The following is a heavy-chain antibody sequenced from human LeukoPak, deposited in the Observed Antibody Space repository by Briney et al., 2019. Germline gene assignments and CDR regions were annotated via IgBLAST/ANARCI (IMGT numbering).Heavy chain of an antibody. CDR3: ARISSSRYLKNYGMDV. J-gene: IGHJ6*02. V-gene: IGHV4-59*01. D-gene: IGHD6-13*01. Sequence: SETLSLTCTVSGGSSSNYYWSWIRQPAGKGLEWIGYIYYSGSTYYNPSLKSRVTISVDTSKNQFSLKLSSVTAADTAVYYCARISSSRYLKNYGMDVWGQGTTVTVSS. CDR1: GGSSSNYY. CDR2: IYYSGST.